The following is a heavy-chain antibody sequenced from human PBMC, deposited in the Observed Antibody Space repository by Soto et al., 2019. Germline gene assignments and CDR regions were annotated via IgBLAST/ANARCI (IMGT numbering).Heavy chain of an antibody. CDR3: AISGTSEYFDL. CDR1: GGSISSGGYY. D-gene: IGHD3-10*01. Sequence: QVQLQESGPGLVKPSQTLSLTCTVSGGSISSGGYYWSWLRQHPGKGLEWIGYIYYSGSTYYNPSLKRRVTISVDTSKNQFSLKLSSVTAADTAVYYGAISGTSEYFDLWGRGTLVTVSS. J-gene: IGHJ2*01. CDR2: IYYSGST. V-gene: IGHV4-31*03.